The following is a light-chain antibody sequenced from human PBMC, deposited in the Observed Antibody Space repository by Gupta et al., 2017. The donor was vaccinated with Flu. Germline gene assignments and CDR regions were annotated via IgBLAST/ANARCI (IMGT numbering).Light chain of an antibody. CDR2: RNN. J-gene: IGLJ3*02. Sequence: QSVLTQPPSASGTPGQRATISCSGSSPNIGSNYVYWYQQLPGTAPKLLIYRNNQRPSGVPDRFSGSRSGTSASLAISGLRSEDEADYYCAVWDDSLSAPKVFGGGTKLTVL. CDR3: AVWDDSLSAPKV. V-gene: IGLV1-47*01. CDR1: SPNIGSNY.